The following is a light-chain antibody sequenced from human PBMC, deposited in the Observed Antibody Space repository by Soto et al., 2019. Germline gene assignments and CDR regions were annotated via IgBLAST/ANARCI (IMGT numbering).Light chain of an antibody. Sequence: QAVVTQPASVSGSPGQSITISCTGTSSDIGGYNYVSWYQHHPGKAPKLMISEVSNRPSGVSHRFSGSKSGNTASLTISGLQAEDEADYYCSSYTSSPTLVFGGGTKLTVL. CDR3: SSYTSSPTLV. J-gene: IGLJ2*01. CDR2: EVS. V-gene: IGLV2-14*01. CDR1: SSDIGGYNY.